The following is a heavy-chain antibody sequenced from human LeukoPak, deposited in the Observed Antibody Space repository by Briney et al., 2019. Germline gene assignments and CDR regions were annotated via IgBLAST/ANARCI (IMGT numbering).Heavy chain of an antibody. CDR3: ARIAISSLGADYMDI. CDR1: GFMFTSYS. D-gene: IGHD5-24*01. Sequence: GGSLRLSFAASGFMFTSYSMNWVRQAPGKGLEWVSSISASSTYIFYGDSVKGRFTLSRDNARSSLYLQMNGLRAEDTAVYYCARIAISSLGADYMDIWVKGTTVTVSS. V-gene: IGHV3-21*01. CDR2: ISASSTYI. J-gene: IGHJ6*03.